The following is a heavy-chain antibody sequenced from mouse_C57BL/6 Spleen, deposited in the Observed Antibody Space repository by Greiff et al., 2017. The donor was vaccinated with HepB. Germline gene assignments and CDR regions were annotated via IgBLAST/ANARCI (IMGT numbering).Heavy chain of an antibody. J-gene: IGHJ2*01. CDR2: IYPRSGNT. Sequence: VQLKESGAELARPGASVKLSCKASGYTFTSYGISWVKQRTGQGLEWIGEIYPRSGNTYYNEKFKGKATLTADKSSSTAYMELRSLTSEDSAVYFCARRYYDYDGYFDYWGQGTTLTVSS. D-gene: IGHD2-4*01. CDR1: GYTFTSYG. V-gene: IGHV1-81*01. CDR3: ARRYYDYDGYFDY.